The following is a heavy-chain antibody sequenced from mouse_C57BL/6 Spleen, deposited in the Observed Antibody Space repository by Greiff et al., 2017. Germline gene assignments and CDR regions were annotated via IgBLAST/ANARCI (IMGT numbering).Heavy chain of an antibody. J-gene: IGHJ4*01. CDR2: IDPSDSYT. V-gene: IGHV1-69*01. CDR3: ARSDYYGSRDAMDY. Sequence: VQLQQPGAELVMPGASVKLSCKASGYTFTSYWMHWVKQRPGQGLEWIGEIDPSDSYTNYNQKFKGKSTLTVDKSSSTAYMQLSSLTSEDSAVYYCARSDYYGSRDAMDYWGQGTSVTVAS. D-gene: IGHD1-1*01. CDR1: GYTFTSYW.